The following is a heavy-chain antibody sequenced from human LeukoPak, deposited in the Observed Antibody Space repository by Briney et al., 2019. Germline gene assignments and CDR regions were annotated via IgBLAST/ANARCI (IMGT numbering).Heavy chain of an antibody. J-gene: IGHJ4*02. D-gene: IGHD6-19*01. CDR3: ARRIAVAGTAYFDY. Sequence: ASETLSLTCTASGGSISSYYWSWIRQPPGKGLEWIGYIYYSGSTNYNPSLKSRVTISVDTSKNQFSLKLSSVTAADTAVYYCARRIAVAGTAYFDYWGQGTLVTVSS. CDR1: GGSISSYY. V-gene: IGHV4-59*08. CDR2: IYYSGST.